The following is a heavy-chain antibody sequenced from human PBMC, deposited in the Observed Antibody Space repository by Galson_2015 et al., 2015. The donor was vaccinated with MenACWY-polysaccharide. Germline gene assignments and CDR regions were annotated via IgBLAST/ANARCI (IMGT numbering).Heavy chain of an antibody. J-gene: IGHJ4*02. CDR2: VRGTDGNT. CDR3: AKGLGSFDF. Sequence: SLRLSCAASGFPFSRYAMTWVRQAPGKGLEWVSTVRGTDGNTYYAASVKGRFTVSRDNSKNTLYLQMNSLRAEDTAIYYCAKGLGSFDFWGQGTLVTVSS. CDR1: GFPFSRYA. V-gene: IGHV3-23*01. D-gene: IGHD3-10*01.